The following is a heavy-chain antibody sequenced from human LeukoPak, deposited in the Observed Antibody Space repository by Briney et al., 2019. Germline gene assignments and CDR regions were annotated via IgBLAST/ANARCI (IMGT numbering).Heavy chain of an antibody. J-gene: IGHJ6*02. CDR1: GGSISYYY. CDR2: IYYSGTT. V-gene: IGHV4-59*01. CDR3: AREDPQTRVPEGMDV. Sequence: SESLFLTCTVPGGSISYYYWGWIRQSPGKGLEWIGYIYYSGTTNYNPSLKSRVTISVDTSKNRFSLQLRSVTAADSAVYYCAREDPQTRVPEGMDVWGQGTTVTVSS. D-gene: IGHD4/OR15-4a*01.